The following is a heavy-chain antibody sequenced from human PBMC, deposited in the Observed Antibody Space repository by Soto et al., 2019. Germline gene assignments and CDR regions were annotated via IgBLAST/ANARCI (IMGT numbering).Heavy chain of an antibody. CDR2: MKGDGSEG. CDR1: GFTFSTSW. CDR3: ARDPYHCAFGAFDL. Sequence: EVQLVESGGGLVQPGGSLRLSCVASGFTFSTSWMAWVRQAPGKGLEWVANMKGDGSEGQFVDSVKGRFTMSRDNAKNSLFLHIANLRAEGTAVYYCARDPYHCAFGAFDLWGQGTVVIVSS. D-gene: IGHD3-3*01. J-gene: IGHJ3*01. V-gene: IGHV3-7*05.